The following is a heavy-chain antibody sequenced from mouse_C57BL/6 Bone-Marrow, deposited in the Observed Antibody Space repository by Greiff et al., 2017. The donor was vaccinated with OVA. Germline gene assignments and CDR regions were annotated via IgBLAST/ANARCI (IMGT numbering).Heavy chain of an antibody. Sequence: QVQLQQPGAELVKPGASVKMSCKASGYTFTSYWITWVKQRPGQGLEWIGDIYPGSGSTNYTEKFKSKATLTVDTSSSTAYMQLSSLTSEVSAVYYCARGRVFILRYWFAYWGQGTLVTVSA. CDR1: GYTFTSYW. V-gene: IGHV1-55*01. D-gene: IGHD1-1*01. J-gene: IGHJ3*01. CDR3: ARGRVFILRYWFAY. CDR2: IYPGSGST.